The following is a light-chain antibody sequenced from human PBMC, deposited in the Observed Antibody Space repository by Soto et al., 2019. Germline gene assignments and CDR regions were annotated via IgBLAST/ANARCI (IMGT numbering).Light chain of an antibody. CDR1: SSDVGGYNS. J-gene: IGLJ1*01. V-gene: IGLV2-14*01. Sequence: QPALTQPASVSGSPGQSITISCTGTSSDVGGYNSVSWYQQHPGKAPKLMIYEVSNRPSGVSNRFSGSKSGNTASLTISGLQAEDEADYYCSSYTTSSTLLYVFGTGTKVTVL. CDR3: SSYTTSSTLLYV. CDR2: EVS.